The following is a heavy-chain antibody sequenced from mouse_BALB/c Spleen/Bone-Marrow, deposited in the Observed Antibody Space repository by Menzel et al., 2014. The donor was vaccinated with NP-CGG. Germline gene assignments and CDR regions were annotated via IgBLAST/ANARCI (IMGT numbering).Heavy chain of an antibody. Sequence: VQLQQSGTVLARPGAAVKMSCKASGYTFSNYWMHWVKQRPGQGLEWLGTIYPGNSDTTYNQKFKGKAKLTAVTSTSTAYMELSSLTNEDSAVYYCTTLARSDFDYRGQGTTLTGSS. J-gene: IGHJ2*01. D-gene: IGHD3-1*01. CDR1: GYTFSNYW. V-gene: IGHV1-5*01. CDR2: IYPGNSDT. CDR3: TTLARSDFDY.